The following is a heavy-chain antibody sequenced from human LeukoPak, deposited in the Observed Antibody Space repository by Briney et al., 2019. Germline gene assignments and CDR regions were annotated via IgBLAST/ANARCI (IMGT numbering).Heavy chain of an antibody. CDR3: ARGRVAYYYYMDV. J-gene: IGHJ6*03. CDR1: GGSISSYY. V-gene: IGHV4-59*12. Sequence: PSETLSLTCTVSGGSISSYYWNWIRQPPGKGLEWIGYIYYSGSTNYNPSLKSRVTMSVDTSKNQFSLKLSSVTAADTAVYYCARGRVAYYYYMDVWGKGTTVTISS. CDR2: IYYSGST.